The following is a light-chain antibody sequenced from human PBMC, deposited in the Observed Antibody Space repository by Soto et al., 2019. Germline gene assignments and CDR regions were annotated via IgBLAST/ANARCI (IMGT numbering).Light chain of an antibody. J-gene: IGKJ2*01. V-gene: IGKV3-15*01. CDR1: QSVSSN. CDR2: GAS. CDR3: QQYNNWPPHT. Sequence: EIVMTQSPATLSVSPGERATLSCRASQSVSSNLAWYQQKPGQAPRLLIYGASTRATGIPARFSGSGSGTEFTLNISSLQSEDFEVYYCQQYNNWPPHTFGQGTKLEIK.